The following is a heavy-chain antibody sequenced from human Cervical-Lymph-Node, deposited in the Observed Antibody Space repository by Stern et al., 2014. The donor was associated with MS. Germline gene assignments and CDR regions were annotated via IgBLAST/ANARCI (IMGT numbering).Heavy chain of an antibody. J-gene: IGHJ2*01. CDR3: ARATEGSYYDSSGFYSWYFDL. CDR1: GYTFTTYW. D-gene: IGHD3-22*01. CDR2: FYPGDSDT. V-gene: IGHV5-51*03. Sequence: EVQLVQSGAEVKKPGESLTISCQGSGYTFTTYWIAWVRQVPGKGLEWMGIFYPGDSDTRYSLTFQGQVTISADNSISPAYLHLSSLKASDTAMYYCARATEGSYYDSSGFYSWYFDLWGRGTLVTVSS.